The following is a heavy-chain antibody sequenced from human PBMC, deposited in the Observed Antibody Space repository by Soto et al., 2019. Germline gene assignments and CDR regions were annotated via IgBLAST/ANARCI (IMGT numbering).Heavy chain of an antibody. CDR2: VNPSSGVT. Sequence: QVQLVQSGAEVKKPGASVKVSCKPFGYTFTSYYIHWVRQAPGEGLEWMGIVNPSSGVTGYTQKFQGGVTMTTDTSTSAGYMELSSLRSEDTAVYYCARDMGEGLSGWHGVDYWGQGTLVTVSS. CDR3: ARDMGEGLSGWHGVDY. J-gene: IGHJ4*02. CDR1: GYTFTSYY. V-gene: IGHV1-46*01. D-gene: IGHD6-19*01.